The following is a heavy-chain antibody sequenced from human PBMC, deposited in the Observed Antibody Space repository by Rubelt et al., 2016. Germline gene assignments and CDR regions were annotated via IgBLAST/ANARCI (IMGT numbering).Heavy chain of an antibody. CDR3: ATGDFDY. D-gene: IGHD2-21*01. V-gene: IGHV1-24*01. CDR1: GYTLTELS. J-gene: IGHJ4*02. Sequence: QVQLVQSGAEVTKPGASVKVSCKVSGYTLTELSMHWVRQAPGNGLEWMGGFDPEDGEKIYAQKFQGRVTMTGDTSSDTAYMERSSLRSEDTAVYYCATGDFDYWGQGTLVTVSS. CDR2: FDPEDGEK.